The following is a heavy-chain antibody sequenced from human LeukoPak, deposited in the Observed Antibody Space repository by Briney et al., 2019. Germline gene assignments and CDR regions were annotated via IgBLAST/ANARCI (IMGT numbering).Heavy chain of an antibody. Sequence: PGGSLRLSCTASGFTFSTYWMNWVRQAPGKGLEWVANIKEEGSEKYYVDSVKGRFTISRDNAKNSLYLQMNSLRPEDTAVYSCARSRGVAGTSEFDPWGQGTLVPVSS. CDR3: ARSRGVAGTSEFDP. D-gene: IGHD6-19*01. V-gene: IGHV3-7*01. CDR1: GFTFSTYW. J-gene: IGHJ5*02. CDR2: IKEEGSEK.